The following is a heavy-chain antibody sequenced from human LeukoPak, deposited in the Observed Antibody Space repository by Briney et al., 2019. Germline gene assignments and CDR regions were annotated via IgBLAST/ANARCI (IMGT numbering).Heavy chain of an antibody. CDR1: GFTFSSYW. D-gene: IGHD3-10*01. Sequence: PGGSLRLSCAASGFTFSSYWMSWVRQAPGKGLEWVANINQDGSQTYYLDSVKARFTISRDNAKESVSLQMNSLRAEDTAVYYCARIQGRGKDLDYWGQGTLVTVSS. CDR3: ARIQGRGKDLDY. V-gene: IGHV3-7*01. CDR2: INQDGSQT. J-gene: IGHJ4*02.